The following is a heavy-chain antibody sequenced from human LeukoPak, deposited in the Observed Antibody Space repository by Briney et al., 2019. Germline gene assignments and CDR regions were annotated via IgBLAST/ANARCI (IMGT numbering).Heavy chain of an antibody. CDR3: AKDIYGDYGGLDY. V-gene: IGHV3-23*01. CDR2: IINSGGST. CDR1: GFTFSTYA. J-gene: IGHJ4*02. Sequence: AGGSLRLSCAASGFTFSTYAMNWVRQAPGKGLEWVSTIINSGGSTYYADSVKGRFTISRDNSKNALYLQMNSLRAEDTAVYYCAKDIYGDYGGLDYWGQGTLVTVSS. D-gene: IGHD4-17*01.